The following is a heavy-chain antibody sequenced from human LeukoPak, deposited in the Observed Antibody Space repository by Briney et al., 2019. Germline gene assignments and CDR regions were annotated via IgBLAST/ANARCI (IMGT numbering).Heavy chain of an antibody. J-gene: IGHJ6*03. CDR2: ISGSGGST. CDR3: ARVLRYCSGGNCYSGGLGYMDV. CDR1: GFTFSSYA. D-gene: IGHD2-15*01. Sequence: GGSLRLSCAASGFTFSSYAMSWVRQAPGKGLEWVSAISGSGGSTYYADSVKGRFTISRDNSKNSLFLQMNSLRAEDTAVYYCARVLRYCSGGNCYSGGLGYMDVWGKGTTVTISS. V-gene: IGHV3-23*01.